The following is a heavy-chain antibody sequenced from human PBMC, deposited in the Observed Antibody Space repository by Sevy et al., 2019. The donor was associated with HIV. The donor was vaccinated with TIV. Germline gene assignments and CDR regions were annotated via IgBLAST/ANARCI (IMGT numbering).Heavy chain of an antibody. CDR3: AKFPSTVMFREKGY. J-gene: IGHJ4*02. CDR1: GFTFTNYA. D-gene: IGHD3-10*01. V-gene: IGHV3-23*01. Sequence: GGSLRLSCAASGFTFTNYAMNWVRQAPGKGLEWVSGISDSGDTTHYEESVKGRFTISSDNSKNTVSLQTSSLRADDTAIYYCAKFPSTVMFREKGYWGQGTRVTVSS. CDR2: ISDSGDTT.